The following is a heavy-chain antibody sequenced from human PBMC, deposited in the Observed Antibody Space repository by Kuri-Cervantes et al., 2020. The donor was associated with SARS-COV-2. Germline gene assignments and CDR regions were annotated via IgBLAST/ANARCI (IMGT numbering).Heavy chain of an antibody. CDR2: ISGSGGST. V-gene: IGHV3-23*01. D-gene: IGHD1-26*01. Sequence: GGSLRLSCAASGFTFSSYAMSWVRQAPGKGLEWVSAISGSGGSTYYADSVKGRFTISRDNSKNTMYLQMNSLRAEDTAVYYCAKGTLGRPIVGATLGAFDIWGQGTMVTVSS. J-gene: IGHJ3*02. CDR1: GFTFSSYA. CDR3: AKGTLGRPIVGATLGAFDI.